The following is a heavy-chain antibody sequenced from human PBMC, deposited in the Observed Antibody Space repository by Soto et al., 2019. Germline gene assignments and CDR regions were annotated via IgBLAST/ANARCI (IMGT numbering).Heavy chain of an antibody. Sequence: VSLRLSCAASGFPFSSTDMTWVRQAPGKGLDWVSTIDGSGGTTYYADSVKGRFTTSRDNSMNTVYLQMNSLRAEDTAVYYCAKDISPRMGFHHCGQGTLDTVSS. CDR1: GFPFSSTD. CDR3: AKDISPRMGFHH. V-gene: IGHV3-23*01. CDR2: IDGSGGTT. J-gene: IGHJ4*02. D-gene: IGHD2-15*01.